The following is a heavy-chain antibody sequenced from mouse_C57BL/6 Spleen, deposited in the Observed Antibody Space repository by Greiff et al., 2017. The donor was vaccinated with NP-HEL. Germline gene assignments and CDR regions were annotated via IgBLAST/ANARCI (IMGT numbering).Heavy chain of an antibody. CDR3: ARSGNYGSSWYFDV. Sequence: QVQLKESGAELVRPGTSVKMSCKASGYTFTNYWIGWAKQRPGHGLEWIGDIYPGGGYTNYNEKFKGKATLTADKSSSTAYMQFSSLTSEDSAIYYCARSGNYGSSWYFDVWGTGTTVTVSS. D-gene: IGHD1-1*01. CDR2: IYPGGGYT. V-gene: IGHV1-63*01. J-gene: IGHJ1*03. CDR1: GYTFTNYW.